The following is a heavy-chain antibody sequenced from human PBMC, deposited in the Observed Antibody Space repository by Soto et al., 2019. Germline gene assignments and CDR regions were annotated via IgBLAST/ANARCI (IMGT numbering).Heavy chain of an antibody. CDR3: AKDRTVAARNFDY. CDR2: ISTSIDDT. CDR1: GFAFSNYA. Sequence: PGGSLRPSCAASGFAFSNYAMHWVRQAPGKGLEWVSSISTSIDDTYYADSVKGLFTISRDDSKNTLYLQMNSLRAEDSAVYYCAKDRTVAARNFDYWGQGTQVTVSS. D-gene: IGHD6-6*01. V-gene: IGHV3-23*01. J-gene: IGHJ4*02.